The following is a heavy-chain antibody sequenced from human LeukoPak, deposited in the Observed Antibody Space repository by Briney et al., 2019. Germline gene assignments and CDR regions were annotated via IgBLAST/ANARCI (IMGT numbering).Heavy chain of an antibody. J-gene: IGHJ4*02. CDR3: AKDRETYEYTFDY. V-gene: IGHV3-23*01. CDR2: ITGSGGNT. Sequence: PGGSLRLSCAASGFTFRSYAMSWVRQAPGKGLEWASGITGSGGNTDYADSVKGRFTISRDTSKNTLYLQMNNLRAEDTAVYYCAKDRETYEYTFDYWGQGTLVTVSS. D-gene: IGHD6-6*01. CDR1: GFTFRSYA.